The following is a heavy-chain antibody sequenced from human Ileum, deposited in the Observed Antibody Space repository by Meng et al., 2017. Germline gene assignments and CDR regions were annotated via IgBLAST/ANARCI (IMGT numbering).Heavy chain of an antibody. D-gene: IGHD1-26*01. CDR3: ARTPLYSGSYYFDP. V-gene: IGHV4-61*03. J-gene: IGHJ4*02. CDR2: VYYSGHT. Sequence: LQESGPGLVGPSEALSLTCPVSGDSVSSDNSYWSWIRQPPGKGLEWIGYVYYSGHTDCNPSLKSRLSISIDTSKNHFSLKLSSVTAADTAVYYCARTPLYSGSYYFDPWGQGALVTVSS. CDR1: GDSVSSDNSY.